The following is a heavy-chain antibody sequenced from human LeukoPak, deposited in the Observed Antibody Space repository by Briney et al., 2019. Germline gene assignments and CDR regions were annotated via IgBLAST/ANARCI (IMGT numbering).Heavy chain of an antibody. Sequence: LRETLSLTCTVSGGSISSYYWSWIRQPPGKGLEWIGYIYYSGSTNYNPSLKSRVTISVDTSKNQFSLKLRSVTAADTAVYYCARVDGGEGYWGQGTLVTVSS. V-gene: IGHV4-59*01. CDR3: ARVDGGEGY. J-gene: IGHJ4*02. CDR2: IYYSGST. CDR1: GGSISSYY. D-gene: IGHD2-21*01.